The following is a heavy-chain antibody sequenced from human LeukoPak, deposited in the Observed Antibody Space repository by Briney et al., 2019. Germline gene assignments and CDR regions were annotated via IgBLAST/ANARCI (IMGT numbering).Heavy chain of an antibody. CDR2: IRYDGSKK. Sequence: GGSLRLSCGASGFTFSSYGMHWVRQAPGKGLEWVAFIRYDGSKKSHADSVKGRFTISRDKSKNTLHLQMNSLRAEDTAVYYCAKGGYSYDSSGHTPLDYWGQGTLVTVSS. CDR1: GFTFSSYG. CDR3: AKGGYSYDSSGHTPLDY. J-gene: IGHJ4*02. D-gene: IGHD3-22*01. V-gene: IGHV3-30*02.